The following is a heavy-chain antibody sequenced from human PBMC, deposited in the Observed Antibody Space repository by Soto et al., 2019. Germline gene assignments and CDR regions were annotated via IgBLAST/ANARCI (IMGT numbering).Heavy chain of an antibody. Sequence: GASVKVSCRASGYRFTSYYMHWVRQAPGQGLEWMGIINPSGGSTSYAQKFQGRVTMTRDTSTSTVYMELSSLRSEDTAVYYCARRKGTAAGPENYYYYGMDVWGQGTTVTVSS. CDR1: GYRFTSYY. CDR3: ARRKGTAAGPENYYYYGMDV. J-gene: IGHJ6*02. D-gene: IGHD6-13*01. CDR2: INPSGGST. V-gene: IGHV1-46*01.